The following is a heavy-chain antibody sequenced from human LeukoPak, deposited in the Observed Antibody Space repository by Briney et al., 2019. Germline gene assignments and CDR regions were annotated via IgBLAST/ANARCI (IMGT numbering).Heavy chain of an antibody. CDR2: ISGDGGST. Sequence: QTGGSLRLSCAASGFTFDDYAMHWVRQAPGKGLEWVSLISGDGGSTYYADSVKGRFTISRDNSKNSLYLQMNSLRTEDTALYYCAKVGMVVTVNDAFDIWGQGTMVTVSS. J-gene: IGHJ3*02. CDR3: AKVGMVVTVNDAFDI. V-gene: IGHV3-43*02. CDR1: GFTFDDYA. D-gene: IGHD4/OR15-4a*01.